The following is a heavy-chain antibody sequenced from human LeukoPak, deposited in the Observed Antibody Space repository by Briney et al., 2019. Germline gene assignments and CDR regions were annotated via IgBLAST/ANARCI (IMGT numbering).Heavy chain of an antibody. CDR3: AKGVLRHFAGNAFDI. CDR1: GFTFSSYA. CDR2: ISGSGGST. Sequence: GGSLRLSCAASGFTFSSYAMSWVRQAPGKGLEWVSAISGSGGSTYYADSVKGRFTISRNNSKNTLYLQMNSLRAEDTAVYYCAKGVLRHFAGNAFDIWGQGTMVTVSS. D-gene: IGHD3-9*01. J-gene: IGHJ3*02. V-gene: IGHV3-23*01.